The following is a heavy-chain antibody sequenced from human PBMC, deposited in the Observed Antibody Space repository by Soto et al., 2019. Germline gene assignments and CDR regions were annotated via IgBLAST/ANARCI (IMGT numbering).Heavy chain of an antibody. CDR3: GRGHSSSSSGLGVYYCYCMDV. V-gene: IGHV1-18*04. CDR2: ISAYNGNT. CDR1: GYTFTSYG. Sequence: AAVKVSCKASGYTFTSYGSSWVRRAPGHGLVGLGWISAYNGNTTCARKLLGSVTMTTDASTSRAALQLRSGRSDATTVYYCGRGHSSSSSGLGVYYCYCMDVWGQGTTVTVSS. J-gene: IGHJ6*02. D-gene: IGHD6-13*01.